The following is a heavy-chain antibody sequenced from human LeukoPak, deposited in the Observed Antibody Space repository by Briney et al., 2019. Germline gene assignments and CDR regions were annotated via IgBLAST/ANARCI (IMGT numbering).Heavy chain of an antibody. CDR3: ARDGNYYGSRSSNWFDP. D-gene: IGHD3-10*01. J-gene: IGHJ5*02. CDR2: INPSGGST. Sequence: ASVKVSCKASGYTFTSYYMHWVRQAPGQGLEWMGIINPSGGSTSYAQKFQGRVTMTRDMSTSTVYMELSSLRSEDTAVYYCARDGNYYGSRSSNWFDPWGQGTLVTVSS. V-gene: IGHV1-46*01. CDR1: GYTFTSYY.